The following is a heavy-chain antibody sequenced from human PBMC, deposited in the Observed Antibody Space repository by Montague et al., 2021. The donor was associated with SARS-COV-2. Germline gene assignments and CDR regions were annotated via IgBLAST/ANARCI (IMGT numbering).Heavy chain of an antibody. V-gene: IGHV4-39*07. CDR3: ARDLNEYSSSGGFDY. D-gene: IGHD6-6*01. J-gene: IGHJ4*02. CDR1: GGSISSSSYY. Sequence: SETLSLTCTVSGGSISSSSYYWGWIRQPPGKGLEWIGSIYYSGSTYYNPSLKSRVTTSVDTSKNQFSLKLSSVTAADTAVYYCARDLNEYSSSGGFDYWGQGTLVTASS. CDR2: IYYSGST.